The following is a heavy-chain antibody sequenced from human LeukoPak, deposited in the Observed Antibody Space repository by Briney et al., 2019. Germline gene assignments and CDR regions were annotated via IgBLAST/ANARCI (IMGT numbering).Heavy chain of an antibody. V-gene: IGHV1-18*04. CDR2: ISTYNGNT. CDR1: GYTFTGYY. Sequence: GASVKVSCKASGYTFTGYYMHWVRQAPGQGLEWMGWISTYNGNTNYAQKLQGRVTMTTDTSTSTAYMELRSLRSDDTAVYYCAREHYYDTTGYYDYYYYMDVWGKGTTVTVSS. D-gene: IGHD3-22*01. J-gene: IGHJ6*03. CDR3: AREHYYDTTGYYDYYYYMDV.